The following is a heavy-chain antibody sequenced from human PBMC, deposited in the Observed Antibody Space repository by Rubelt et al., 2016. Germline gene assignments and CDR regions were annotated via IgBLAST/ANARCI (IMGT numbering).Heavy chain of an antibody. CDR2: INHSGST. CDR1: GGSFSGYY. D-gene: IGHD3-16*01. J-gene: IGHJ4*02. V-gene: IGHV4-34*01. CDR3: ARAYDYVKGFNY. Sequence: QVQLQQWGAGLLKPSETLSLTCAVYGGSFSGYYWSWIRQPPGKGLEWIGEINHSGSTNYNPSLKSRVTISVDTSKNQFVLKLSSVTAADTAVYYCARAYDYVKGFNYWGQGTLVTVSS.